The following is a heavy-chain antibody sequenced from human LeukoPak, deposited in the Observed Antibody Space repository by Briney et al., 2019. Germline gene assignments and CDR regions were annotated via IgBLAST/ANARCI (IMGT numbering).Heavy chain of an antibody. CDR1: GGSLSSGGYS. D-gene: IGHD3-10*01. CDR3: ARAPSYYGSGSYYAFDI. CDR2: IYHSGST. J-gene: IGHJ3*02. Sequence: SQTLSLICAVSGGSLSSGGYSWSWIRRPPGKGLEWIGYIYHSGSTYYNPSLKSRVTISVDRSKNQFSLKLSSVTAADTAVYYCARAPSYYGSGSYYAFDIWGQGTMVTVSS. V-gene: IGHV4-30-2*01.